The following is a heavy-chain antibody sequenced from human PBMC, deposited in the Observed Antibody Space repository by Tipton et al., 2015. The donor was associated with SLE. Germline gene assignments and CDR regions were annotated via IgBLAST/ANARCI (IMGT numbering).Heavy chain of an antibody. CDR2: INHSGRI. Sequence: TLSLTCTVYGESLSGHYWVWIRQPPGKGLEWIGDINHSGRIDYNPSLMSRVTISEATSKNQFSLTLTSVTAADPAVYYCARHPYRHPGGRDYWGQGTLVTVSS. CDR1: GESLSGHY. CDR3: ARHPYRHPGGRDY. V-gene: IGHV4-34*01. D-gene: IGHD1-26*01. J-gene: IGHJ4*02.